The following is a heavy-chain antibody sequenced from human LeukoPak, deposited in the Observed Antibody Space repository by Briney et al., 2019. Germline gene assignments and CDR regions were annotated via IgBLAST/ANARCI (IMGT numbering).Heavy chain of an antibody. CDR1: GFTFSTYW. J-gene: IGHJ4*02. V-gene: IGHV3-74*01. CDR3: VKADIGASLGDY. D-gene: IGHD6-13*01. CDR2: INVDGSST. Sequence: PGGSLRLSCAASGFTFSTYWMHWVRQAPGKGVVWVSRINVDGSSTDYADSVKGRFTISRDNAKNTLYLQMNSLRAEDTAVYYCVKADIGASLGDYWGQGTLVTVSS.